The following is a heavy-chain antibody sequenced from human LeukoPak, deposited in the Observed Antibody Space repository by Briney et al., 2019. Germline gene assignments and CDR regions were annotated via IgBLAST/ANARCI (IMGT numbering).Heavy chain of an antibody. Sequence: GRSLRLSCAASGFTFDDYAMHWVRQAPGKGLEWVSGISWNSGSIGYADSVKGRFTISRDNAKNSLYLQMNSPRAEDTALYYCAKVGDILTGSFFDYWGQGTLVTVSS. CDR2: ISWNSGSI. V-gene: IGHV3-9*01. J-gene: IGHJ4*02. CDR1: GFTFDDYA. CDR3: AKVGDILTGSFFDY. D-gene: IGHD3-9*01.